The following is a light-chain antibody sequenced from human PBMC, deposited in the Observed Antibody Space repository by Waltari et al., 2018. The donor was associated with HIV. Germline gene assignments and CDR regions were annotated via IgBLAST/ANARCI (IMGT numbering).Light chain of an antibody. V-gene: IGLV3-21*04. Sequence: SYVLTQPPSVAVAPGMTATITCGGDNIGGKSVHWYQQKPGQAPVVVIYDDRVRPSEIPERCSGSNSGNTATRTISGVEVGDEADYYCHVWDSRSDVVFGGGTKLTVL. CDR2: DDR. J-gene: IGLJ3*02. CDR1: NIGGKS. CDR3: HVWDSRSDVV.